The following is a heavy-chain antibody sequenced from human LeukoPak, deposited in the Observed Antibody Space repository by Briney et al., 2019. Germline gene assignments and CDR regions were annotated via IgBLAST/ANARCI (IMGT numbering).Heavy chain of an antibody. J-gene: IGHJ4*02. CDR3: ARRYARGARKYYFDY. Sequence: SETLSLTCTISGASISSYYWSWIRQPAGKGLEWIGRIYTSGSTNYNPSLKSRVTMSLDTSKNQFSLKLSSVTAADTAVYYCARRYARGARKYYFDYWGQGTLVTVSS. CDR2: IYTSGST. CDR1: GASISSYY. D-gene: IGHD2-2*01. V-gene: IGHV4-4*07.